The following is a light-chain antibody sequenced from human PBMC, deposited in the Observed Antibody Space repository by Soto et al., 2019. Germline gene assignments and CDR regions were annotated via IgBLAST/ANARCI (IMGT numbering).Light chain of an antibody. CDR2: GDD. J-gene: IGLJ2*01. Sequence: NFMLTQTHSESESPGKTVTISCTRSSGSIASNYVQWYQKRPGSSPTTVIYGDDQRPSGVPDRFSGSIDSSSNSASLTISGLKTEDEADYYCQSYATTSVVFGGGTKLTVL. CDR3: QSYATTSVV. V-gene: IGLV6-57*01. CDR1: SGSIASNY.